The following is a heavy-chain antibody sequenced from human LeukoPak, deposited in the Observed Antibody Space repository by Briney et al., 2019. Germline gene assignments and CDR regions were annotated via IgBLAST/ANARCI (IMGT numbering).Heavy chain of an antibody. V-gene: IGHV4-34*01. CDR3: ASSRDLYLDAFTSDWYFDV. D-gene: IGHD3-16*01. Sequence: SETLSLTCAVYGASFRAYYWSWIRQAPGKGLEWIGEINDSGHGRYNASLKSRVTMSVDTSKNQLSLKLKSVTAADTAVYYCASSRDLYLDAFTSDWYFDVWGPGSLVTVSS. CDR2: INDSGHG. J-gene: IGHJ2*01. CDR1: GASFRAYY.